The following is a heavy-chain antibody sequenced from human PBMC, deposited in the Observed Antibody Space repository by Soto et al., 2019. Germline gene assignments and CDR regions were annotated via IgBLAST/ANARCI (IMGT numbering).Heavy chain of an antibody. CDR2: IYSSGNT. V-gene: IGHV4-59*08. J-gene: IGHJ4*02. CDR1: GGSISGYY. CDR3: ARLEGLATISYYFDF. Sequence: SETLSLTCTVSGGSISGYYWSWIRQSPEKGLEWIGYIYSSGNTNYNPSLKSRVTISVDTSKNQFSLKLSSVTAADSAVYFCARLEGLATISYYFDFWGPGALVTVSS. D-gene: IGHD3-9*01.